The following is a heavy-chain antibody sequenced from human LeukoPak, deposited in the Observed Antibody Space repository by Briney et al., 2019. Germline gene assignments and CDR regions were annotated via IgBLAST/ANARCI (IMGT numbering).Heavy chain of an antibody. CDR1: GFTFSSYA. CDR2: ISGSGGYT. V-gene: IGHV3-23*01. D-gene: IGHD5-12*01. CDR3: AKDIGGYEGDYFDY. J-gene: IGHJ4*02. Sequence: GGSLRLSCAASGFTFSSYAMSWVRQAPGKGLEWVSAISGSGGYTYYADSVQGRFTISRDNSKSTLYLQMNSLRAEDTAVYYCAKDIGGYEGDYFDYWGQGTLVTVSS.